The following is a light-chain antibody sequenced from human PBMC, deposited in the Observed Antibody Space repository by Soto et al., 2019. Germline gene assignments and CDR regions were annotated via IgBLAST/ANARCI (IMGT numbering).Light chain of an antibody. J-gene: IGLJ1*01. CDR2: DVS. Sequence: QSALTQPRSVSGSPGQSVTISCTGTSSDVGGYNYVSWYQQYSGKAPKVMIYDVSKRPSGVPDRFSGSKSGNTASLTISGLQAEDEADYCCCSYAASNTFVFGTGTKLTVL. V-gene: IGLV2-11*01. CDR1: SSDVGGYNY. CDR3: CSYAASNTFV.